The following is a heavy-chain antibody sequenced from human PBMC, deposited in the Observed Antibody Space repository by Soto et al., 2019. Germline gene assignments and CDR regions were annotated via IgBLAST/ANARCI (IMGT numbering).Heavy chain of an antibody. CDR2: IYTSGST. V-gene: IGHV4-4*07. CDR3: ARAPLMGKLAPTWFDP. D-gene: IGHD3-16*01. Sequence: SETLSLTCTVSCGSISSYYWSWIRQPAGKGLEWIGRIYTSGSTNYNPSLKSRVTMSVDTSKNQFSLKLSSVTAADTAVYYCARAPLMGKLAPTWFDPWGQGTLVTVSS. CDR1: CGSISSYY. J-gene: IGHJ5*02.